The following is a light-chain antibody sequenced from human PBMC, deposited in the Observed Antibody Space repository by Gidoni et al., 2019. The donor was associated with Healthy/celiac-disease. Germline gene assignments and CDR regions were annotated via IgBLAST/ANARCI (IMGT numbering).Light chain of an antibody. CDR2: GAS. CDR3: QQYDNWPPLT. J-gene: IGKJ4*01. CDR1: QNIRSD. V-gene: IGKV3-15*01. Sequence: EIVMTQSPATLPVSPGERATLSCRASQNIRSDLAWYQQKPGQAPRLLIYGASTRATDIPARFSGSGSGTEFTLTISSLQSEDFAIYYCQQYDNWPPLTFGGXTTVEIK.